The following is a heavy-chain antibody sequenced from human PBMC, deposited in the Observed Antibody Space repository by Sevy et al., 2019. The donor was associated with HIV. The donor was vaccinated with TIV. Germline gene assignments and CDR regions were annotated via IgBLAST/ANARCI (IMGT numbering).Heavy chain of an antibody. V-gene: IGHV1-2*02. D-gene: IGHD5-12*01. CDR1: GYTFTGYH. J-gene: IGHJ5*02. CDR3: AREGEYSGYDSGWFDP. CDR2: INPNSGGT. Sequence: ASVKVSCKASGYTFTGYHMHWVRQAPGQGLEWMGWINPNSGGTNYAQKFQGRVTMTRDTSISTAYMELSRLRSDDTAVYYCAREGEYSGYDSGWFDPWGQGTLVTVSS.